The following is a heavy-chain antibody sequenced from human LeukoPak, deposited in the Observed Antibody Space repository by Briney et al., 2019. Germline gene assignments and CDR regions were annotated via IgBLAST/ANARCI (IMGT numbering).Heavy chain of an antibody. CDR1: GFTFSSYA. D-gene: IGHD3-10*01. V-gene: IGHV3-30-3*01. CDR2: ISYDGSNK. CDR3: ARAPLVWFGAPYFDY. J-gene: IGHJ4*02. Sequence: TGGSLRLSCAASGFTFSSYAMHWVRQAPGKGLEWVAVISYDGSNKYYADSVKGRFTISRDNSKNTLYLQMNSLRAEDTAVYYCARAPLVWFGAPYFDYWGQGTLVTVSS.